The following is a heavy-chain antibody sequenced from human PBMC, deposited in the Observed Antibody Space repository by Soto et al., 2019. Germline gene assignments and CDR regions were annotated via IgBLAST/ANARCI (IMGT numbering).Heavy chain of an antibody. J-gene: IGHJ4*02. CDR2: ISYSGST. V-gene: IGHV4-39*01. Sequence: PSETLSLTCTVSGGSISSNGYYWGWIRQPPGKRLEWIGSISYSGSTYYNPSLKSRVTISVDTSKNQFSLKLNSVTAADTAVYYCAPAAYTTGWYIYWGQGTLVTVSS. D-gene: IGHD6-19*01. CDR1: GGSISSNGYY. CDR3: APAAYTTGWYIY.